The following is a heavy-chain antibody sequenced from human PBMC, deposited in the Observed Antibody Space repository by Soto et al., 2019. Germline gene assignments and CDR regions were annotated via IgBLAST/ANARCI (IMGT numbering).Heavy chain of an antibody. Sequence: EVQLVESGGGLVQPGRSLRLSCAASGFTFDEYAMHWVLQAPGKGLEWVSGISWNSGSIGYADSVKGRFTISRDNAKNSLHLQMNSLRAEDTALYYCAKVNSGWYSPFDYWGQGTLVTVSS. V-gene: IGHV3-9*01. J-gene: IGHJ4*02. D-gene: IGHD6-19*01. CDR3: AKVNSGWYSPFDY. CDR2: ISWNSGSI. CDR1: GFTFDEYA.